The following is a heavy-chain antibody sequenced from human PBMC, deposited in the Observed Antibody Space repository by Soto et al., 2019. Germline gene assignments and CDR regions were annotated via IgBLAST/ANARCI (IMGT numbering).Heavy chain of an antibody. Sequence: ASVKVSCKASGYTFTGYYMHWVRQAPGQGLEWMGWINPNSRGTNYAQKFQGWVTMTRDTSISTAYMELSRLRSDDTAGYYCARMRATAAAGTAAFDIWGQGTMVTVSS. V-gene: IGHV1-2*04. J-gene: IGHJ3*02. D-gene: IGHD6-13*01. CDR2: INPNSRGT. CDR1: GYTFTGYY. CDR3: ARMRATAAAGTAAFDI.